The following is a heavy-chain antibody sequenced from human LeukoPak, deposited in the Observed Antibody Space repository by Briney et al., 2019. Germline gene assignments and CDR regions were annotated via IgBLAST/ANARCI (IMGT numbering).Heavy chain of an antibody. CDR3: TRDRSRAEDD. D-gene: IGHD1-14*01. CDR1: GFTFSGHW. V-gene: IGHV3-7*01. CDR2: INQGGSDK. Sequence: PGGSLRLSCAASGFTFSGHWMSWVRQALGKGLEWVANINQGGSDKYCVDSVKGRFTISRDNANNLLYLQMNSLRGEDTAVYYCTRDRSRAEDDWGQGTLVTVSS. J-gene: IGHJ4*02.